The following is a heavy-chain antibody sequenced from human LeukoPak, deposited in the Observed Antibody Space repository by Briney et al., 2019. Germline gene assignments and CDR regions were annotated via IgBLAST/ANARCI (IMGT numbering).Heavy chain of an antibody. CDR3: AKDIVVVPAATGDY. V-gene: IGHV3-30*02. D-gene: IGHD2-2*01. Sequence: GGSLRLSCAASGFTFSNYGMHWVRQAPGKGLEWVAFIRYDGSNKYYADSVKGRFTISRDNSKNTLYLQMNSLRAEDTAVYYCAKDIVVVPAATGDYWGQGTLVTVSS. CDR2: IRYDGSNK. CDR1: GFTFSNYG. J-gene: IGHJ4*02.